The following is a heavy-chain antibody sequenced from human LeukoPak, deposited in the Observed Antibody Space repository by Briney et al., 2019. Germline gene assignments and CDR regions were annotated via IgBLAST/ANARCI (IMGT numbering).Heavy chain of an antibody. CDR2: IYYRGRT. CDR1: GGSFSGYY. D-gene: IGHD6-13*01. J-gene: IGHJ3*02. Sequence: PSETLSLTCAVYGGSFSGYYWSWIRQPPGKGLEWIGSIYYRGRTYYIPSLKSRVTMSVDTSKNQFSLKLSSVTAADTAVYYCARARVTAAVNDAFDIWGQGTMITVSS. CDR3: ARARVTAAVNDAFDI. V-gene: IGHV4-34*01.